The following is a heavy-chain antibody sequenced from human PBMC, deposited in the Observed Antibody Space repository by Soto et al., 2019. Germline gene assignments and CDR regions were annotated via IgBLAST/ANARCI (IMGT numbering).Heavy chain of an antibody. J-gene: IGHJ6*02. D-gene: IGHD3-3*01. V-gene: IGHV4-59*01. CDR3: ARGASVFGVVINYYYYYGMDV. Sequence: SETLSLTCTVSGGSIISYYWSLIRHPPVKGREWIGYIYYSGSTNYNPSLKSRVTISVDTSKNQFSLKLSSVTAADSAVYYCARGASVFGVVINYYYYYGMDVWGQGTTVTVSS. CDR2: IYYSGST. CDR1: GGSIISYY.